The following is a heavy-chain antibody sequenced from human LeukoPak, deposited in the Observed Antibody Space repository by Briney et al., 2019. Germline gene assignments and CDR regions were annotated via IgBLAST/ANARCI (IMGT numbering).Heavy chain of an antibody. CDR3: AKDVNYGSGSDY. CDR1: GFTFSSYA. Sequence: GGSLRLSCAASGFTFSSYAMSWVRQALGKGLEWVSAISGSGGSTYYADSVKGRFTISRDNSKNTLYLQMNSLRAEDTTVYYCAKDVNYGSGSDYWGQGTLVTVSS. CDR2: ISGSGGST. D-gene: IGHD3-10*01. V-gene: IGHV3-23*01. J-gene: IGHJ4*02.